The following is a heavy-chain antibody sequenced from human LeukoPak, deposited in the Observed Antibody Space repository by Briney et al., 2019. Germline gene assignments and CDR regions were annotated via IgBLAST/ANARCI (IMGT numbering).Heavy chain of an antibody. J-gene: IGHJ4*02. CDR3: AGSLFPARRSPFDD. CDR1: GFTFSSYF. Sequence: GGSLRLSCAASGFTFSSYFMGWVRQAPGKGLEWVANIKQDESEKYLVDSVKGRFTISRDNARNSLYLQMNSLTAEDTAVYYCAGSLFPARRSPFDDWGQGTLVTVSS. CDR2: IKQDESEK. V-gene: IGHV3-7*01. D-gene: IGHD2-21*01.